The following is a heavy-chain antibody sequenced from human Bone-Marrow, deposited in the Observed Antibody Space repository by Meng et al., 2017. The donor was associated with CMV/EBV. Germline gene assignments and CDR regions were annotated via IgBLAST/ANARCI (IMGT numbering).Heavy chain of an antibody. J-gene: IGHJ4*02. V-gene: IGHV3-7*01. Sequence: GESLKISCAASEFTFSDYWMSWVRQAPGKGLEWVANIKQDGSEKNYVDSVEGRFTISRDNAKNSLYLQMNTLRAEDTAVYYCARDLESYFQAGELDCWGQGTLVTVSS. CDR2: IKQDGSEK. CDR3: ARDLESYFQAGELDC. CDR1: EFTFSDYW. D-gene: IGHD1-26*01.